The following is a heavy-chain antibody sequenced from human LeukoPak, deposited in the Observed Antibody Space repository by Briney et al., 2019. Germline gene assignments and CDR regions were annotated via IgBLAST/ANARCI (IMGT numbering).Heavy chain of an antibody. J-gene: IGHJ4*02. CDR1: GFTFSSCS. CDR2: ISGSSFYI. V-gene: IGHV3-21*01. Sequence: GRSLRLSCAASGFTFSSCSMNWVRQAPGKGLEWVSSISGSSFYINYADSVRGRFTISRDNAENSVYLQMSSLRDEDTAVYYCARIRDPYGYAHLDLWGQGTLVTVST. CDR3: ARIRDPYGYAHLDL. D-gene: IGHD5-18*01.